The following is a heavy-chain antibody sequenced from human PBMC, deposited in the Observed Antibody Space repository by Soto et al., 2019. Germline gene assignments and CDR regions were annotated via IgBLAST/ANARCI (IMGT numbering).Heavy chain of an antibody. CDR1: GGSISSYY. D-gene: IGHD5-12*01. CDR3: ARDGGAVATPNFDY. V-gene: IGHV4-59*01. CDR2: IYYSGST. Sequence: SETLSLTCTVSGGSISSYYWSWIRQPPGKGLEWIGYIYYSGSTNYNPSLKSRVTISVDTSKNQFSLKLSSVTAADTAVYYCARDGGAVATPNFDYWGQGTLVTVSS. J-gene: IGHJ4*02.